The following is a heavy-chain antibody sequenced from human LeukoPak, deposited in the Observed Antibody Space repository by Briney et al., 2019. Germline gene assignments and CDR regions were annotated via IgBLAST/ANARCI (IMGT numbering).Heavy chain of an antibody. Sequence: SETLSLTCTVSGGSISSGSYYWSWIRQPAGKGLEWIGRIYTSGSTNYNPSLKSRVTISVDTSKNQFSLKLSSVTAAETAVYYCARESYYDFWSGYYDDAFDIWGQGTMVTVSS. CDR2: IYTSGST. CDR1: GGSISSGSYY. J-gene: IGHJ3*02. V-gene: IGHV4-61*02. CDR3: ARESYYDFWSGYYDDAFDI. D-gene: IGHD3-3*01.